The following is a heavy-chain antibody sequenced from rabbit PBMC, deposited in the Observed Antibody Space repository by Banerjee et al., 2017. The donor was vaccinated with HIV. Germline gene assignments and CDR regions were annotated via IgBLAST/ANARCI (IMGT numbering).Heavy chain of an antibody. J-gene: IGHJ4*01. V-gene: IGHV1S47*01. CDR2: IDYVGIT. Sequence: QEQLKESGGGLVQPGGSLTLSCKASGFDFTIYSMSWVRQAPGKGLGWIGIIDYVGITYHANSVKGRLTISRDIAQNTVFLQMTSLTAADTATYFCVRDYGSRGWGPHLWGPGTLVTVS. CDR3: VRDYGSRGWGPHL. D-gene: IGHD4-1*01. CDR1: GFDFTIYS.